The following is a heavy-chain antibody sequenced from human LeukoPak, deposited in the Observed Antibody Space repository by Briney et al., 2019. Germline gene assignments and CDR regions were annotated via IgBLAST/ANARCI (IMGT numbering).Heavy chain of an antibody. CDR3: ATLVDTAMVTGYWFGP. CDR1: GYTLTELS. Sequence: ASVKVSCKVSGYTLTELSMHWVRQAPGKGLEWMGGFDPEDGETIYAQKFQGRVTMTEDTSTDTAYMELSSLRSEDTAVYYCATLVDTAMVTGYWFGPWGQGTLVTVSS. V-gene: IGHV1-24*01. D-gene: IGHD5-18*01. CDR2: FDPEDGET. J-gene: IGHJ5*02.